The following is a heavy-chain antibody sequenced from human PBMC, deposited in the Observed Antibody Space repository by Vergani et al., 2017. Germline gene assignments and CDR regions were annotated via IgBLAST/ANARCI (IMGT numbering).Heavy chain of an antibody. J-gene: IGHJ6*02. Sequence: QVQLQESGPGLVKPSETLTLTCDVSDSSIMTNPYWGWFRQSPGKGLEWIGCIHHSGDTHYNSSLKSRVSISFVSSSKFSLSLTSVPAADTAIYYCARHRGSGGFFPSSYFYGIDVWVHGTTVTVSS. CDR3: ARHRGSGGFFPSSYFYGIDV. D-gene: IGHD3-10*01. CDR1: DSSIMTNPY. CDR2: IHHSGDT. V-gene: IGHV4-38-2*01.